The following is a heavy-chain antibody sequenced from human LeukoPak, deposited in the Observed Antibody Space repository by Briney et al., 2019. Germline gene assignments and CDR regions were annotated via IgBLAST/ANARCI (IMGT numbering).Heavy chain of an antibody. CDR1: GFTFSSYE. V-gene: IGHV3-48*03. CDR2: ITSGTRT. Sequence: GGSLRLSCAASGFTFSSYEMNWVRQAPGKGLEWVSGITSGTRTYYADSVKGRFAISRDNAKNSLYLQMNSLRAEDTAVYYCAELGITMIGGVWGKGTTVTISS. CDR3: AELGITMIGGV. J-gene: IGHJ6*04. D-gene: IGHD3-10*02.